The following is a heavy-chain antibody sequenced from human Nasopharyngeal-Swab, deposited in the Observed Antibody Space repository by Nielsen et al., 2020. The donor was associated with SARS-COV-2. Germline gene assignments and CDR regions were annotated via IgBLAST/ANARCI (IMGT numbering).Heavy chain of an antibody. CDR2: ISSSSSYT. Sequence: GGSLRLSCAASGFTFSDYYMSWIRQAPGKGLEWVSYISSSSSYTNYADSVKGRFTISRDNAKNSLYLQMNSLRAEDTAVYYCAGGDGFPEGDYWGQGTVVTVSS. CDR3: AGGDGFPEGDY. D-gene: IGHD5-24*01. CDR1: GFTFSDYY. V-gene: IGHV3-11*03. J-gene: IGHJ4*02.